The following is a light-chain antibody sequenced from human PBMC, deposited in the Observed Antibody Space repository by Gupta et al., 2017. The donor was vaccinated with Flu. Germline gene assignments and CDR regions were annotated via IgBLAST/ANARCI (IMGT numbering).Light chain of an antibody. CDR3: QQRSNWPGT. J-gene: IGKJ1*01. CDR2: DAS. Sequence: GERATLSCRASQSVSSYLAWYQQKPGQAPRLLIYDASNMDTGIPARFSGSGSGTDFTLTISSLEPEDFAVYYCQQRSNWPGTFGQGTKVEIK. CDR1: QSVSSY. V-gene: IGKV3-11*01.